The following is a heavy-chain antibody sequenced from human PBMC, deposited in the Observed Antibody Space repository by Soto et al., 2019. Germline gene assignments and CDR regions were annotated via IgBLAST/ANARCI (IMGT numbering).Heavy chain of an antibody. CDR3: AXGFGELLVHYYYYGMDG. J-gene: IGHJ6*02. CDR1: AGSISSGGYY. CDR2: IYYSGST. D-gene: IGHD3-10*01. Sequence: SGTLSLTCTVSAGSISSGGYYWSWVRQHPGKGLEWIGYIYYSGSTYYNPSLKSRVTISVDTSTNQFSPKLSSVTAADTAVYYCAXGFGELLVHYYYYGMDGWGQGTTVTVSS. V-gene: IGHV4-31*03.